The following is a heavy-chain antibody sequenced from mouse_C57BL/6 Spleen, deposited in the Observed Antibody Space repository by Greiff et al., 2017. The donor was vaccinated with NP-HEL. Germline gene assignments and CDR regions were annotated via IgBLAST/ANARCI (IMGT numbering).Heavy chain of an antibody. Sequence: DVMLVESGGGLVQPKGSLKLSCAASGFTFNTYAMHWVRQAPGKGLEWVARIRSKSSNYATYYADSVKDRFTISRDDSQSMLYLQMNNLKTEDTAMYYCVRDRPYYYGSSYWYFDVWGTGTTVTVSS. V-gene: IGHV10-3*01. CDR3: VRDRPYYYGSSYWYFDV. CDR2: IRSKSSNYAT. J-gene: IGHJ1*03. D-gene: IGHD1-1*01. CDR1: GFTFNTYA.